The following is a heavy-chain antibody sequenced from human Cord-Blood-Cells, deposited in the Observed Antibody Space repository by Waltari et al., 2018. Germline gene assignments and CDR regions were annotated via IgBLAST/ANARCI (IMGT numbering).Heavy chain of an antibody. CDR2: SNHSGST. CDR1: GGSFSGYY. J-gene: IGHJ5*02. V-gene: IGHV4-34*01. CDR3: ARGYCSSTSCNWFDP. Sequence: QVQLQQWGAGLLKPSETLSLTCAVYGGSFSGYYWSWIRQPPGKGLEWIGESNHSGSTNYNPSRKSRVTRSVDTSKNQFSLKLSSVTAADTAVYYCARGYCSSTSCNWFDPWGQGTLVTVSS. D-gene: IGHD2-2*01.